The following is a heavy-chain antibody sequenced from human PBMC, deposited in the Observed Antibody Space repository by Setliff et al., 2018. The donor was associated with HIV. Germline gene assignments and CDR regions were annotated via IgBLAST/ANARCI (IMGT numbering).Heavy chain of an antibody. J-gene: IGHJ4*02. CDR2: IWSDGNK. CDR3: AKDFGNTGVFDD. Sequence: LRLSCAASGFTFSNHGMHWVRQAPGKGLEWVAVIWSDGNKYYADSVKGRFTISRDISKNTLYLQMNSLRAEDTAVYYCAKDFGNTGVFDDWGQGTLVTVSS. D-gene: IGHD2-8*02. CDR1: GFTFSNHG. V-gene: IGHV3-30*18.